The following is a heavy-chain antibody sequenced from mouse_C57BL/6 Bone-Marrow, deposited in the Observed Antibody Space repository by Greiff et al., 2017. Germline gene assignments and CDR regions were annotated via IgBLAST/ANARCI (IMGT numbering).Heavy chain of an antibody. D-gene: IGHD2-1*01. J-gene: IGHJ3*01. CDR1: GYTFTDYY. V-gene: IGHV1-19*01. CDR2: INPYNGGT. CDR3: ARRGNYGFAY. Sequence: VQLQQSGPVLVKPGASVKMSCKASGYTFTDYYMNWVKQRPGQSLEWIGVINPYNGGTSYNQKFKGKATLTVDKSSSAAYMELNSRTSEDSAVYYSARRGNYGFAYWGQGTLVTVSA.